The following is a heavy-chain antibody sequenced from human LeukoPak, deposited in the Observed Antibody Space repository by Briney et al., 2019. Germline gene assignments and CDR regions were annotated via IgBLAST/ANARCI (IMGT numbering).Heavy chain of an antibody. CDR1: GFTFNNYG. V-gene: IGHV3-30*18. CDR3: AKGPLRGTAAAIDY. CDR2: ISYDGRSK. J-gene: IGHJ4*02. Sequence: GSLRLSCAASGFTFNNYGMRWVRQAPGKGLEWVAVISYDGRSKHYPDSVKGRFTISRDISTDTLWLQMDSLRTEDTAVYYCAKGPLRGTAAAIDYWGQGTLVTVSS. D-gene: IGHD2-2*01.